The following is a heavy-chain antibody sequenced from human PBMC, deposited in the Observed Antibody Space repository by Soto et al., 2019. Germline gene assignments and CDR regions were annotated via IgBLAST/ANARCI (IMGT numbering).Heavy chain of an antibody. CDR3: ARDSIGFDY. V-gene: IGHV3-48*01. Sequence: GGSLRLSCSASVFTFSSYSMNWVRQAPGKGLEWVSYISSSSSTIYYADSVKGRFTISRDNAKNSLYLQMNSLRAEDTAVYYCARDSIGFDYWGQGTLVTVSS. J-gene: IGHJ4*02. CDR1: VFTFSSYS. CDR2: ISSSSSTI.